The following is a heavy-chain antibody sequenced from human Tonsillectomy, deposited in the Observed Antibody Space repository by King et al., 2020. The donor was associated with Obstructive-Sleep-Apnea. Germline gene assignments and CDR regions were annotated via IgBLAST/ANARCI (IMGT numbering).Heavy chain of an antibody. Sequence: VQLVESGAVVVQPGGSLRLSCAASGFSFNDYSMHWVRQAPGKGLEWASFIIWNGDTTYYSDSLNGLFTISRDNRQNSLYLQMNSLTNEDTALYYCAKEMGTIYFDYWGQGTLVTVSS. V-gene: IGHV3-43*01. CDR2: IIWNGDTT. J-gene: IGHJ4*02. CDR1: GFSFNDYS. D-gene: IGHD7-27*01. CDR3: AKEMGTIYFDY.